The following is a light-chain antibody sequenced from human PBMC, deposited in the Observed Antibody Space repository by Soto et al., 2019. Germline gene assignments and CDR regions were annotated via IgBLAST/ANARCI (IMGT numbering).Light chain of an antibody. CDR1: QSITTNS. J-gene: IGKJ3*01. Sequence: EIVLTQSPGTLSLSPGERATLSCRASQSITTNSLAWYQRKPSQSPRLLIYGASSRTTGIPDRFSGSGSGTDFTLTISRLEPEDFAVYYCHQYGASPFTFGPGTEVDIK. V-gene: IGKV3-20*01. CDR3: HQYGASPFT. CDR2: GAS.